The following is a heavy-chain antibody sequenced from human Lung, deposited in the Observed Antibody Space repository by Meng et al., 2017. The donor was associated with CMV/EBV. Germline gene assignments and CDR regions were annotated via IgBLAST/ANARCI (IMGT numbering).Heavy chain of an antibody. J-gene: IGHJ4*02. V-gene: IGHV3-30*02. CDR1: GFTFSSYG. CDR2: IRYDGSNK. D-gene: IGHD6-19*01. CDR3: AKDFTQLAVAGIPYYFDY. Sequence: SCAASGFTFSSYGMHWVRQAPGKGLEWVAFIRYDGSNKYYADSVKGRLTISRDNSKNTLYLQMNSLRAEDTAVYYCAKDFTQLAVAGIPYYFDYWXQGTLVTVSS.